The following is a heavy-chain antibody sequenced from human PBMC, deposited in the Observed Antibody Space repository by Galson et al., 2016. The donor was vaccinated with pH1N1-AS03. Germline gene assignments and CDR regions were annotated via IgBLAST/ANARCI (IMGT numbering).Heavy chain of an antibody. Sequence: SVKVSCKASGYTFTSYGISWVRQAPGQGLEWMGWISTYNGNTHYAQKPQGRVTMTTDTSTSTAYLELRSLRSDDTAVYYCARQNPVEDWFDPWGQGTLVTVSS. J-gene: IGHJ5*02. CDR3: ARQNPVEDWFDP. CDR1: GYTFTSYG. CDR2: ISTYNGNT. D-gene: IGHD1-1*01. V-gene: IGHV1-18*01.